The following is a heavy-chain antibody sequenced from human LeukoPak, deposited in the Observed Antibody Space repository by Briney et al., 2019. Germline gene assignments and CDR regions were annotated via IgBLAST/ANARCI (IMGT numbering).Heavy chain of an antibody. Sequence: SETLSLTCTVSGGSISIYYWICIRQPPGKGLEWIVYIHYSGSPNYNPSLKSRAIISVDTSKNQFSLRVTSMIAADTAVYYCARHQPSSSSIDYWGQGTLVTVSS. CDR2: IHYSGSP. V-gene: IGHV4-59*08. J-gene: IGHJ4*02. CDR1: GGSISIYY. D-gene: IGHD6-6*01. CDR3: ARHQPSSSSIDY.